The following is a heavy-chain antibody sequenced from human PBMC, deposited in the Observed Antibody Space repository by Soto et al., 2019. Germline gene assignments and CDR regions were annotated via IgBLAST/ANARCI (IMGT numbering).Heavy chain of an antibody. V-gene: IGHV3-23*01. D-gene: IGHD6-19*01. CDR2: ISGSGGST. CDR3: AKVRSGWYGPAHYFDY. Sequence: PGGSLRLSCAASGFTFSSYAMSWVRQAPGKGLEWVSAISGSGGSTYYADSVKGRFTISRDNSKNTLYLQMNSLRAEDTAVYYCAKVRSGWYGPAHYFDYWGQGIQVTVSS. CDR1: GFTFSSYA. J-gene: IGHJ4*02.